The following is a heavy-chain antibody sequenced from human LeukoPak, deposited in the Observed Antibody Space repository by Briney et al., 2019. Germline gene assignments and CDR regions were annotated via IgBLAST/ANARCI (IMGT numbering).Heavy chain of an antibody. CDR2: ISNDGRNK. D-gene: IGHD1-1*01. J-gene: IGHJ4*02. V-gene: IGHV3-30*03. CDR1: GFTFSNYG. Sequence: PGRSLRLSCAVSGFTFSNYGMHWVRQAPGKGLEGVAVISNDGRNKYYADSVKGRFTISRDNSKNTLYLQMGSLRAEDMAVYYCARDPTGTTRAGLCDYWGQGTLVTVSS. CDR3: ARDPTGTTRAGLCDY.